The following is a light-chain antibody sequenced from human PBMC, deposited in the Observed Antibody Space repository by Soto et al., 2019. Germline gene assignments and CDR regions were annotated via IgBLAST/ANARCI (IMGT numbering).Light chain of an antibody. CDR3: CSYAGSYTWV. J-gene: IGLJ3*02. CDR2: DVS. Sequence: QSVLTQPRSVSGSPGQSVTISCTGTSSDVGGYNYVSWYQQHPGKAPKVMIYDVSKRPSGVPDRFSGSKSDNTASLTISGIQAEDEADYYCCSYAGSYTWVFGGGTKLTVL. CDR1: SSDVGGYNY. V-gene: IGLV2-11*01.